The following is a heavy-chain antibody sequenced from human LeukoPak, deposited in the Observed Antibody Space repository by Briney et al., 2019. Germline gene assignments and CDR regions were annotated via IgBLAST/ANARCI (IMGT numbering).Heavy chain of an antibody. J-gene: IGHJ6*03. V-gene: IGHV4-39*01. Sequence: SETLSLTCTVSGGSISSSSYYWGWIRPPPGTGLEWLGSIYYSGSTYYNPSLKSRVTISVDTSKNQFSLKLSSVTAADTAVYYCARHGGRVTTSYYYYYMDVWGKGTTVTVSS. CDR2: IYYSGST. D-gene: IGHD4-11*01. CDR1: GGSISSSSYY. CDR3: ARHGGRVTTSYYYYYMDV.